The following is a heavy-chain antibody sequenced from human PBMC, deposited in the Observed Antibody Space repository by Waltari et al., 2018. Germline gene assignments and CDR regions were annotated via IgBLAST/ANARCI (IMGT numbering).Heavy chain of an antibody. Sequence: QVQLMESGGGVVQPGASLRLSCSASGFTFTTFTMHWVRQAPGKGLEWVAFIRYDEKNIFYADAVKGRFTISRDTSKNILFRQMNYLRVEDTAVYYCTRDSNYVDYGGGFDFWGQGTLVTVSS. V-gene: IGHV3-30*02. D-gene: IGHD4-17*01. CDR1: GFTFTTFT. CDR2: IRYDEKNI. CDR3: TRDSNYVDYGGGFDF. J-gene: IGHJ4*02.